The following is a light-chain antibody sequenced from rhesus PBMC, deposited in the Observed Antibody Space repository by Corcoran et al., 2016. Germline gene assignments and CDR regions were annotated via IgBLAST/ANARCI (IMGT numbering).Light chain of an antibody. CDR3: LQYSSSPLT. CDR1: QSISSW. CDR2: KAS. Sequence: DIQMTQSPSSLSASVGDTVTITCRASQSISSWLDWYQQKPGKAPKLLIYKASSLQSGVPSRFSGSGSVTDFTLTISSLQPEDFATYYCLQYSSSPLTFGPGTKLDIK. J-gene: IGKJ3*01. V-gene: IGKV1-22*01.